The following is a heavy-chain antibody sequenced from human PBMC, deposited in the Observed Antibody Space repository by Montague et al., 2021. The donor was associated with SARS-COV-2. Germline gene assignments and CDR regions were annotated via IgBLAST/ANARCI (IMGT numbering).Heavy chain of an antibody. CDR2: XDWDGDK. D-gene: IGHD3-10*01. J-gene: IGHJ3*02. CDR1: GFSLATEGMC. V-gene: IGHV2-70*11. Sequence: PALVKPTHTLTLTCAFSGFSLATEGMCVNWIRQPPGKAPEWLARXDWDGDKYFSASLKTRLTISKDTSENQVVLTMTNMDPVDTATYYCARTWTFGELLYDAFDIWGQGTMVTVSS. CDR3: ARTWTFGELLYDAFDI.